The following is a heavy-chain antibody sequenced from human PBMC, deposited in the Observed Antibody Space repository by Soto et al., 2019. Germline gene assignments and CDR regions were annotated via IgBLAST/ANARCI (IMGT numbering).Heavy chain of an antibody. CDR1: GFTFTSSA. D-gene: IGHD6-13*01. CDR2: IVVGSGNT. CDR3: AAVLWSTQQLEYYYGMDV. J-gene: IGHJ6*02. V-gene: IGHV1-58*02. Sequence: SVKVSCKASGFTFTSSAMQWVRQARGQRLEWIGWIVVGSGNTNYAQKFQERVTITRDMSTSTAYMELSSLRSEDTAVYYCAAVLWSTQQLEYYYGMDVWGQGTTVTVSS.